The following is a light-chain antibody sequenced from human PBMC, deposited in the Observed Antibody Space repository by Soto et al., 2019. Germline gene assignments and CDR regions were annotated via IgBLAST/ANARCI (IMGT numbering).Light chain of an antibody. CDR2: DVS. CDR1: SSHVGGYNY. J-gene: IGLJ1*01. Sequence: QSALTQPASVSGSPGQSITISCTGTSSHVGGYNYVSWYQQHPGKDPKLMIYDVSNRPSGVSNRFSGSKSGNTASLTISGFQAEDEADYYCSSYTTSSTYVFGTGTKVTVL. V-gene: IGLV2-14*01. CDR3: SSYTTSSTYV.